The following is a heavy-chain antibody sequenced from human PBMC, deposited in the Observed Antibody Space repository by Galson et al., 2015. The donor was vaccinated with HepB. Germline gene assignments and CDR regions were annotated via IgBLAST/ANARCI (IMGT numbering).Heavy chain of an antibody. D-gene: IGHD3-10*01. CDR2: ISYDGSNK. Sequence: SLRLSCAASGFTFSSYGMHWVRQAPGKGLEWVAVISYDGSNKYYADSVKGRFTISRDNSKNTLYLQMNSLRAEDTAVYYCAKGGPRGLDYWGQGTLVTVSS. V-gene: IGHV3-30*18. J-gene: IGHJ4*02. CDR1: GFTFSSYG. CDR3: AKGGPRGLDY.